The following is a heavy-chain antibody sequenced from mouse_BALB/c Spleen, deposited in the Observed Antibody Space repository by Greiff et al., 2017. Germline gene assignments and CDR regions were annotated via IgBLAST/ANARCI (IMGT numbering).Heavy chain of an antibody. D-gene: IGHD2-4*01. CDR3: ARWGLRRYFDY. CDR1: GYTFTDYA. J-gene: IGHJ2*01. Sequence: VQLQESGPELVRPGVSVKISCKGSGYTFTDYAMHWVKQSHAKSLEWIGVISTYYGNTNYNQKFKGKATMTVDKSSSTAYMELARLTSEDSAIYYCARWGLRRYFDYWGQGTTLTVSS. V-gene: IGHV1-67*01. CDR2: ISTYYGNT.